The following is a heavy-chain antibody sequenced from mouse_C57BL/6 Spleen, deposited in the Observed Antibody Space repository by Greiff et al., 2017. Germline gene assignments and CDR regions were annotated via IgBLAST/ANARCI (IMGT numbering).Heavy chain of an antibody. CDR1: GYAFSSSW. CDR2: IYPGDGDT. Sequence: VQLQQSGPELVKPGASVKISCKASGYAFSSSWMNWVKQRPGKGLEWIGRIYPGDGDTNYNGKFKGKATLTADKSSSTAYMQLSSLTSEDSAVYFWARGGTVVEYYFDYWGQGTTLTVSS. J-gene: IGHJ2*01. V-gene: IGHV1-82*01. CDR3: ARGGTVVEYYFDY. D-gene: IGHD1-1*01.